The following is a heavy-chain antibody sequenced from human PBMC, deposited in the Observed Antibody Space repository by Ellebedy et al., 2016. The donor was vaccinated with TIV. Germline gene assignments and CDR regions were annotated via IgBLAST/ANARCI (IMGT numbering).Heavy chain of an antibody. D-gene: IGHD1-26*01. Sequence: GESLKISCISSGFALGDFAMSWFRQAPGKGLEWVGFMRSKTYGGTTEYAASVQGRFTISRDDSKSITYLQMNSLRREDTAVYYCTRTYTSGWTGFGDHWGQGTLVTVSS. V-gene: IGHV3-49*03. CDR1: GFALGDFA. CDR3: TRTYTSGWTGFGDH. CDR2: MRSKTYGGTT. J-gene: IGHJ4*02.